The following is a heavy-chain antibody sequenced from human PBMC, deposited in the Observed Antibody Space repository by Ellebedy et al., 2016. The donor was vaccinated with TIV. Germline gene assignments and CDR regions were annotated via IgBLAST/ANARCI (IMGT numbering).Heavy chain of an antibody. D-gene: IGHD2-15*01. CDR1: GYIFTNYW. J-gene: IGHJ5*02. Sequence: KVSCKGSGYIFTNYWISWVRQMPGKGVEWMGRIDPTDSYTNYSPSFQGHVTISADKSISTAYLQWSSLKASDTAMYYCARQGSGFAPWGQGTLVTVSS. CDR2: IDPTDSYT. V-gene: IGHV5-10-1*01. CDR3: ARQGSGFAP.